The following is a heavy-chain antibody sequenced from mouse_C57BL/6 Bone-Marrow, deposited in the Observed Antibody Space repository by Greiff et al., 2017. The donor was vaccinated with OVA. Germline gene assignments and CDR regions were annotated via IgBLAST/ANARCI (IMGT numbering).Heavy chain of an antibody. V-gene: IGHV5-12*01. J-gene: IGHJ4*01. Sequence: EVNLVESGGGLVQPGGSLKLSCAASGFTFSDFYMYWIRQTPEKRLEWVAYISNGGGSTYYPDTVKGRFTISRDKAKNTMYLQMSRLKSEDTAMYYCARLDAMDYWGQGTTVTVSS. CDR2: ISNGGGST. CDR1: GFTFSDFY. CDR3: ARLDAMDY.